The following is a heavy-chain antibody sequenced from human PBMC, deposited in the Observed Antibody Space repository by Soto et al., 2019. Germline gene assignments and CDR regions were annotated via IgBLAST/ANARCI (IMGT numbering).Heavy chain of an antibody. J-gene: IGHJ4*02. D-gene: IGHD3-3*01. Sequence: PSETLSLTCSVSDDSINSDRYYWGWIRQPPGKGLEWIGSIYYRGNAYYNPSLQTRVTISLDKSRSQFSLKLNSVTAADSAVYFCARLEGMRTISYYFDFWGTGALLTVSS. V-gene: IGHV4-39*01. CDR1: DDSINSDRYY. CDR3: ARLEGMRTISYYFDF. CDR2: IYYRGNA.